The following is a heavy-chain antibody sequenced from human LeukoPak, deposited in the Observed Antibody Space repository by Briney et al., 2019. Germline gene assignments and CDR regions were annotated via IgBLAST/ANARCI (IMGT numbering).Heavy chain of an antibody. D-gene: IGHD3-16*01. CDR2: IHHSGNT. Sequence: SSETLSLTCTVSGASIQTNFWSWLRQPPGKGLEWIGYIHHSGNTNYNPSLRSRVTILIDTPTKQFSLRLNSVTAADTALYYCARADLYDTSLFFDHWGQGILVTVSS. V-gene: IGHV4-59*01. CDR1: GASIQTNF. J-gene: IGHJ5*02. CDR3: ARADLYDTSLFFDH.